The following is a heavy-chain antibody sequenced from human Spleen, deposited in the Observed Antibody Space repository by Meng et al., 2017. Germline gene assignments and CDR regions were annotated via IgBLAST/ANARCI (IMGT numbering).Heavy chain of an antibody. J-gene: IGHJ4*02. D-gene: IGHD5-18*01. CDR2: IYPGDSDT. CDR1: GFSFTSYW. V-gene: IGHV5-51*01. Sequence: KVSCKGSGFSFTSYWIGWVRQMPGKCLEWMGIIYPGDSDTRYSPSFQGQVTISVDPSISTAYLQWSSLKASDTAIYYCARPINTAMGPFDYWGQGTLVTVSS. CDR3: ARPINTAMGPFDY.